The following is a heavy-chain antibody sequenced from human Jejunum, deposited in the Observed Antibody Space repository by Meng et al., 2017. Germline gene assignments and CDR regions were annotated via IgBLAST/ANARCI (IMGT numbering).Heavy chain of an antibody. J-gene: IGHJ2*01. CDR2: IGSASNP. D-gene: IGHD3-10*01. V-gene: IGHV3-13*04. Sequence: GESLKISCEASGFSFSSYDMHWVRQVIGKGLEWVSGIGSASNPFYPGSVQGRFTISRENAKNSVYLQMNSLSSGDTAVYYCARAPRGYHNYWYFDLWGRGTLVTVSS. CDR1: GFSFSSYD. CDR3: ARAPRGYHNYWYFDL.